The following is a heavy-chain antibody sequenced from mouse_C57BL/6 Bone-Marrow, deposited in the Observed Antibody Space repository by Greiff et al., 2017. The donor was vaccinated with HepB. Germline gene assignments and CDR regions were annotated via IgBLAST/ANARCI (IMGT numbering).Heavy chain of an antibody. V-gene: IGHV1-82*01. CDR3: VGLGYGGVIYYCAMDC. CDR1: GYAFSSSW. CDR2: IYPGDGDT. Sequence: VQLQQSGPELVKPGASVKISCKASGYAFSSSWMNWVKQRPGKGLEWIGRIYPGDGDTNYNGKFKGKATLTADKSSSTACMQLSSLTSEDSAVYVCVGLGYGGVIYYCAMDCWVQGTSVTVSS. J-gene: IGHJ4*01. D-gene: IGHD2-14*01.